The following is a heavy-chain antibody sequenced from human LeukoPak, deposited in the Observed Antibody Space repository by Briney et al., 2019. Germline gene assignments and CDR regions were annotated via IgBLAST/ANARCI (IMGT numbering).Heavy chain of an antibody. CDR1: GGSFSGYY. J-gene: IGHJ4*02. CDR3: ARSTLSGSYWGYFDY. V-gene: IGHV4-34*01. Sequence: SETLSLTCAVYGGSFSGYYWSWIRQPPGKGLEWIGEINHSGSTNYNPSLKSRVTISVDTSKNQFSLKLSSVTAADTAVYYCARSTLSGSYWGYFDYWGQGTLVTVSS. CDR2: INHSGST. D-gene: IGHD1-26*01.